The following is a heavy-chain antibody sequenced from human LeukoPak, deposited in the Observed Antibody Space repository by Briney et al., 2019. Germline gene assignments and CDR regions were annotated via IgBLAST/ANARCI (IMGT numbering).Heavy chain of an antibody. V-gene: IGHV3-15*01. J-gene: IGHJ4*02. CDR3: TTDLVALRVVKGGDYFDY. Sequence: PGGSLRLSCAASGFTFSNAWMSWVRQAPGKGLEWVGRIKSKTDGGTTDYAAPVKGRFTISRDDSKNTLYLQMNSLKTEDTAVYYCTTDLVALRVVKGGDYFDYWGQGTLVTVSS. CDR1: GFTFSNAW. CDR2: IKSKTDGGTT. D-gene: IGHD3-3*01.